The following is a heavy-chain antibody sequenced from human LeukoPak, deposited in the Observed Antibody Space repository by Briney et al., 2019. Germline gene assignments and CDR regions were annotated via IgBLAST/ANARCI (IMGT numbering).Heavy chain of an antibody. CDR1: GFTFDDYA. J-gene: IGHJ3*02. Sequence: GRSLRLSCAASGFTFDDYAMHWVRQAPGKGLEWVSGISWNSGSIGYADSVKGRFTISRDNSKNTLYLQMGSLRAEDMAVYYCATGRSRSRGSSWYGFAFDIWGQGTLVTVSS. D-gene: IGHD6-13*01. CDR2: ISWNSGSI. V-gene: IGHV3-9*03. CDR3: ATGRSRSRGSSWYGFAFDI.